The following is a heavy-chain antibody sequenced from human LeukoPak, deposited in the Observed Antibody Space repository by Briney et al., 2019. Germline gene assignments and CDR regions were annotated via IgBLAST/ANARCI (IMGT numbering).Heavy chain of an antibody. V-gene: IGHV4-59*01. CDR3: ARDREGITFGGVIVNNWFDP. CDR1: GGSISSYY. CDR2: IYYSGST. Sequence: SETLSLTCTVSGGSISSYYWSWIRQPPRKGLEWIGYIYYSGSTNYNPSLKSRVTISVDTSKNQFSLKLSSVTAADTAVYYCARDREGITFGGVIVNNWFDPWGQGTLVTVSS. D-gene: IGHD3-16*02. J-gene: IGHJ5*02.